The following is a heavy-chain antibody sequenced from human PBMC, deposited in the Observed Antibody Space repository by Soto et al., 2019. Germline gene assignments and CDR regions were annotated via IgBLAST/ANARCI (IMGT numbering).Heavy chain of an antibody. CDR3: EKNGQPPYSDNRLDV. V-gene: IGHV1-18*01. CDR2: SSGYNGDP. J-gene: IGHJ6*02. Sequence: QGHLVPSEAEVKKPGASVKVSCKASDYTFTRYGISWVRQAPGQGLEWMGGSSGYNGDPNYAQKFQDRVSMTIATSTGTGYMELRSLTSDETAIYDCEKNGQPPYSDNRLDVWGQGTKITVSS. CDR1: DYTFTRYG. D-gene: IGHD2-8*01.